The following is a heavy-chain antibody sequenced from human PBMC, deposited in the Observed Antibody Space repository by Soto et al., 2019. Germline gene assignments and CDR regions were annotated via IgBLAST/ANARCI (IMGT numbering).Heavy chain of an antibody. CDR2: IRNKANSYTT. Sequence: EVQLVESGGGLVQPGGSLRLSCAASGFTFSDHYMEWVRQAPGKGLEWVGRIRNKANSYTTEYGASVKGRLTISRDDSKNSLSLQMNSLKTEDTAVYYCASAWFGELKYFDYSGQGPLLTVSS. D-gene: IGHD3-10*01. CDR3: ASAWFGELKYFDY. V-gene: IGHV3-72*01. CDR1: GFTFSDHY. J-gene: IGHJ4*02.